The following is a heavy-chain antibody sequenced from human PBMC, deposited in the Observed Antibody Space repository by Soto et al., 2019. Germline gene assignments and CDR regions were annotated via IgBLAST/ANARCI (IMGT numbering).Heavy chain of an antibody. V-gene: IGHV1-8*01. CDR3: ARAPFAAVPAATRWFDP. J-gene: IGHJ5*02. D-gene: IGHD2-2*01. CDR2: MNPNSGNT. Sequence: GALVKVSCKASGYTFTSYDINWVRQATGQGLEWMGWMNPNSGNTGYAQKFQGRVTMTRNTSISTAYMELSSLRSEDTAVYYCARAPFAAVPAATRWFDPWGQGTLVTVSS. CDR1: GYTFTSYD.